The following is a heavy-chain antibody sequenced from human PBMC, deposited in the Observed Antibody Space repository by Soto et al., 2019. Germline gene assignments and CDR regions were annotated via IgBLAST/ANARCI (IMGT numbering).Heavy chain of an antibody. CDR2: ISAYNGNT. V-gene: IGHV1-18*01. Sequence: QVQLVQSGAEVKKPGASVKVSCKASGYTFTSYGISWVRQAPGQGLEWMGWISAYNGNTNYAQKLQGRVTMTTDTSTRTAYTALRSLTSDETAVYYCARDMSDYDFWSGYPSEYYFDYWGQGTLVTVSS. J-gene: IGHJ4*02. CDR3: ARDMSDYDFWSGYPSEYYFDY. D-gene: IGHD3-3*01. CDR1: GYTFTSYG.